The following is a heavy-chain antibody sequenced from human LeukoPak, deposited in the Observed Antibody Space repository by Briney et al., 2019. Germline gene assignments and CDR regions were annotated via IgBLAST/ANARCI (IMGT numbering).Heavy chain of an antibody. Sequence: GGTLRLSCAASGFTLRSYWMHWVRQAPGKGLVWVSRISSDGITTTYADSVKGRFTISRDNAKNTLYLQMNSLRAEDTALYFCARDPDRSGWSTFEYWGQGTLVTVSS. CDR2: ISSDGITT. D-gene: IGHD6-19*01. CDR3: ARDPDRSGWSTFEY. V-gene: IGHV3-74*01. J-gene: IGHJ4*02. CDR1: GFTLRSYW.